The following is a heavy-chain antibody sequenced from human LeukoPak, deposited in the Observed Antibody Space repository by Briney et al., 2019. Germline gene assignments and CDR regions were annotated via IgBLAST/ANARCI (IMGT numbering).Heavy chain of an antibody. J-gene: IGHJ4*02. D-gene: IGHD3-10*01. CDR2: IYPGDSDT. CDR3: ATYSSGMAYDYFDY. V-gene: IGHV5-51*01. CDR1: GCSFTNYW. Sequence: RGESLKISCKGSGCSFTNYWIGWVRQMPGKGLELMGIIYPGDSDTRYSPSFQGQVTISADKSITTAYLQWSSLKASDTAMYYCATYSSGMAYDYFDYWGQGTLVTVSS.